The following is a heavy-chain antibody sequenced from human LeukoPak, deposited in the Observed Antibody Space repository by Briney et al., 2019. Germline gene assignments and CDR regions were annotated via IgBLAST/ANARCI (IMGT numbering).Heavy chain of an antibody. CDR3: AGSWAAAAGPWGFDY. Sequence: PSETLSLTCTVSGGSISSYYWSWIRQPPGKGLEWIGYIYYSGSTNYNPSLKSRATISVDTSKNQFSLKLSSVTAADTAVYYCAGSWAAAAGPWGFDYWGQGTLVTVSS. CDR1: GGSISSYY. V-gene: IGHV4-59*01. J-gene: IGHJ4*02. D-gene: IGHD6-13*01. CDR2: IYYSGST.